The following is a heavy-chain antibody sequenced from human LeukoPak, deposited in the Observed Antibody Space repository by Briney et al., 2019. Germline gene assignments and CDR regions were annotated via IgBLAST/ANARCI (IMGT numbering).Heavy chain of an antibody. CDR1: GFTFSSYS. Sequence: GGSLRLSCAATGFTFSSYSMNWVRQTPEKGLEWVSYISSGSSNKYYADSVKGRFTISRDNAKNSLFLQMNSLRVEDTAVYYCARRFVVVPAAPRGFFDYWGQGTLVTVSS. CDR3: ARRFVVVPAAPRGFFDY. D-gene: IGHD2-2*01. V-gene: IGHV3-48*01. J-gene: IGHJ4*02. CDR2: ISSGSSNK.